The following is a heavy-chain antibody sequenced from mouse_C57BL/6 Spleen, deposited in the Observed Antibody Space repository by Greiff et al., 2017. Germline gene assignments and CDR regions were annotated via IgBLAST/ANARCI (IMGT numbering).Heavy chain of an antibody. CDR2: IDPSDSET. V-gene: IGHV1-52*01. J-gene: IGHJ2*01. CDR1: GYTFTSYW. D-gene: IGHD1-1*01. CDR3: ARSGYYGSSFHFDY. Sequence: QVQLKQPGAELVRPGSSVKLSCKASGYTFTSYWMHWVKQRPIQGLEWIGNIDPSDSETHYNQKFKDKAKLTVDKSSSTAYMQLSSLTSEDSAVYYCARSGYYGSSFHFDYWGQGTTLTVSS.